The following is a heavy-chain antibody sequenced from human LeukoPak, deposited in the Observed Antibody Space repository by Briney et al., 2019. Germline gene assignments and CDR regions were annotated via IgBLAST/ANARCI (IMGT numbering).Heavy chain of an antibody. CDR3: ARVVYEAARPPSNYYYYYMDV. CDR2: IYYSGST. D-gene: IGHD6-6*01. J-gene: IGHJ6*03. V-gene: IGHV4-59*01. CDR1: GGSISSYY. Sequence: SQTLSLTCTVSGGSISSYYWSWIRQPPGKGLERIGFIYYSGSTYYNPSLKSRVTISVDTSKNQLSLRLASVTAADTAVYYCARVVYEAARPPSNYYYYYMDVWGKGTTVTVSS.